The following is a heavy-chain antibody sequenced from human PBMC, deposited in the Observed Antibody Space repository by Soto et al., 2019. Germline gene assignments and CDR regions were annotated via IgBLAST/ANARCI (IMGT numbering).Heavy chain of an antibody. CDR2: ISAHNGNT. V-gene: IGHV1-18*01. CDR3: ARGRYGDY. J-gene: IGHJ4*02. D-gene: IGHD1-1*01. CDR1: GSTFTSYG. Sequence: QVHLVQSGAEVKKPGASVKVSCKGSGSTFTSYGITWVPQAPGQGLEWMGWISAHNGNTDYAPKLQGRVTVNRDTTTSTAYMELRSQRSDGTGVYYCARGRYGDYWGKGALVPVSS.